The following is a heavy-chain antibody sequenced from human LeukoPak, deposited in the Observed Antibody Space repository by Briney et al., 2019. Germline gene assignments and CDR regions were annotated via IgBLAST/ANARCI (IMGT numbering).Heavy chain of an antibody. Sequence: GGSLRLSCAASGFTLSSYWMHWVRQAPGKGLVWVSRINSDGSSTSYADSVKGRFTISRDNAKNTLYLQMNSLRAEDTAVYYCAGCSSTSCRDYWGQGTLVTVSS. J-gene: IGHJ4*02. D-gene: IGHD2-2*01. CDR3: AGCSSTSCRDY. CDR2: INSDGSST. CDR1: GFTLSSYW. V-gene: IGHV3-74*01.